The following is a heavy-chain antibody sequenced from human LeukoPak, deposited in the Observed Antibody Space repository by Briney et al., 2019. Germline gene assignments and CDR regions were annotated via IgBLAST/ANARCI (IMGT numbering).Heavy chain of an antibody. CDR3: ARDLVSSSSSRDYYYAVDV. Sequence: SETLSLTCAVYGGSFSGYYWSWIRQPPGKGLEWIGEINHSGSTNYNPSLKSRVTISVDTSKNQFSLKLSSVTAADTAVYYCARDLVSSSSSRDYYYAVDVWGQGTTVTVSS. D-gene: IGHD6-6*01. J-gene: IGHJ6*02. CDR2: INHSGST. V-gene: IGHV4-34*01. CDR1: GGSFSGYY.